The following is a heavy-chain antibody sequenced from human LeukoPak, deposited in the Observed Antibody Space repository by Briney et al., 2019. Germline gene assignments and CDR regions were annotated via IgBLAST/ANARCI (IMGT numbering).Heavy chain of an antibody. V-gene: IGHV3-33*01. Sequence: GGSLRLSCAASGFTFSNFGMHWVRQAPGKGLEWVAIIWYDGSNKYYADSEKGRFTISRDNSKNTVHLQMNSLRAEDTAVYYCARDHNWNSLDYWGQGTLVTVSS. CDR3: ARDHNWNSLDY. J-gene: IGHJ4*02. D-gene: IGHD1-1*01. CDR1: GFTFSNFG. CDR2: IWYDGSNK.